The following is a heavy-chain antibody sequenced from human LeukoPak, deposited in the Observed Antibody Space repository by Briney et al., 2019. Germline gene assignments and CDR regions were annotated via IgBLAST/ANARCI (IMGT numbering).Heavy chain of an antibody. CDR1: GGTFSSYT. V-gene: IGHV1-69*02. CDR2: IIPILGIA. CDR3: ARMRDPGPFDI. Sequence: ASVKVSCKASGGTFSSYTIGWVRQAPGQGLEWMGRIIPILGIANYAQKFQGRVTITADKSTSTAYMELSSLRSEDTAVYYCARMRDPGPFDIWGQGTMVTVSS. J-gene: IGHJ3*02.